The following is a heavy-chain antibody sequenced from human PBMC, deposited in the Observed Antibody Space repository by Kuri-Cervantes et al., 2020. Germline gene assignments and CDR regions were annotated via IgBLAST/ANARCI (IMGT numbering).Heavy chain of an antibody. V-gene: IGHV4-31*03. D-gene: IGHD3-3*01. J-gene: IGHJ6*02. CDR3: ASSYDFWSGYYPGSDYYGMDV. CDR1: GGSISSGGYY. CDR2: IYYSGST. Sequence: SETLSLTCTVSGGSISSGGYYWSWIRQHPGKGLEWIGYIYYSGSTYYNPSLKSRVTISVDTSKNQFSLKLSSVTAADTAVYYCASSYDFWSGYYPGSDYYGMDVWGQGTTVTVSS.